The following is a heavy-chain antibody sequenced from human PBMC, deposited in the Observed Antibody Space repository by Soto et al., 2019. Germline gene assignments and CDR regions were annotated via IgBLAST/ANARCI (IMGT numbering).Heavy chain of an antibody. D-gene: IGHD4-4*01. V-gene: IGHV3-23*01. Sequence: LRLSCEASGFIFSDHAMSWVRQAPGKGLEWVSAISGSGGSTYYADSVKGRFTISRDNSKNTLYLQMNSLRAEDTAVYYCAKDDYSNYWYGMDVWGQGTTVTVSS. J-gene: IGHJ6*02. CDR3: AKDDYSNYWYGMDV. CDR1: GFIFSDHA. CDR2: ISGSGGST.